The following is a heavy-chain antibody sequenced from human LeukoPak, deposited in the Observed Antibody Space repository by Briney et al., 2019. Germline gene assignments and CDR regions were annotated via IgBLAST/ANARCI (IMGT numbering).Heavy chain of an antibody. CDR1: GFTYDDHG. CDR2: INWKGDVR. D-gene: IGHD1-1*01. J-gene: IGHJ6*02. CDR3: AKAGRGDTWDGSYYYQMDV. Sequence: GGSLRLSCEVSGFTYDDHGMNWVRQGPGRGLEWVAGINWKGDVRHYADSVKGRFTISRDNAKNSLSLEMNSLRVEDTAFYYSAKAGRGDTWDGSYYYQMDVWGQGTTVIVSS. V-gene: IGHV3-20*04.